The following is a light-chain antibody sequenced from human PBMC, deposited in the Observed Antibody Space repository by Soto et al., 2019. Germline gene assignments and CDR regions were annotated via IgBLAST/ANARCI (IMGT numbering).Light chain of an antibody. CDR2: AAA. V-gene: IGKV3-20*01. Sequence: DIVLTQSPGTLSLSPGDRATLSCRASQSVSSTYFAWYQRRPGQTLRLLIYAAAKRATGIPDRFSGSGSGTEFTLTISRLEPADFAVYFCQQYGSTPPTLGQGTKLEIK. J-gene: IGKJ2*01. CDR3: QQYGSTPPT. CDR1: QSVSSTY.